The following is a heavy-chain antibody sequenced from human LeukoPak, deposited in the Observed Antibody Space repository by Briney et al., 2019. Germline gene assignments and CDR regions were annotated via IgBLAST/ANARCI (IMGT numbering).Heavy chain of an antibody. CDR3: AKDLEGYSSSWSVGSSFDY. D-gene: IGHD6-13*01. V-gene: IGHV3-23*01. Sequence: PGGSLRLSCAASGFTFSSYAMSWVRQAPGKGLEWVSAISGSGGRTYSAHSVRGRFTISKDNSKNTLYLQMNSLRAEHTAVYYCAKDLEGYSSSWSVGSSFDYWGQGTLVTVSS. CDR2: ISGSGGRT. J-gene: IGHJ4*02. CDR1: GFTFSSYA.